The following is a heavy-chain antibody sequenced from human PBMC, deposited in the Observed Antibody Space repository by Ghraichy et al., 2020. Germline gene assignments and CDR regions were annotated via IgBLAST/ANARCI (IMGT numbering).Heavy chain of an antibody. Sequence: GGSLRLSCAASGFTFSTYWMTWVRQAPGKGLEWVANIRVDGSEKYYVDSVKGRFTISRDNAKNSLFLQMNSLRAEDTAVYYCAREQRHAFDIWGQGTMVTVPS. V-gene: IGHV3-7*01. J-gene: IGHJ3*02. CDR2: IRVDGSEK. CDR3: AREQRHAFDI. CDR1: GFTFSTYW.